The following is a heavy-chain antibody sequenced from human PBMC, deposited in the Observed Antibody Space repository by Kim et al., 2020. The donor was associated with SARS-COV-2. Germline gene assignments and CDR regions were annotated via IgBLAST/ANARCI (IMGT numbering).Heavy chain of an antibody. Sequence: PSLKSRVTISVDTSKNQFSLKLNSVTAADTAVYYCARPARYASGWFASDYWGQGILVTVSS. CDR3: ARPARYASGWFASDY. D-gene: IGHD6-19*01. J-gene: IGHJ4*02. V-gene: IGHV4-39*01.